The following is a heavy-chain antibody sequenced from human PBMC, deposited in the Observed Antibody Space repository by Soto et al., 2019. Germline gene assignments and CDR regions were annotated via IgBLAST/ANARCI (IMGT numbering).Heavy chain of an antibody. Sequence: SETLSLTCTVSGGSISSGGYYWSWIRQHPGKGLEWIGYIYYSGSTYHNPSLKSRVSISVDTSKNQFSLKLSSVTAADTAVYYCARHFGNYGDWAFDFWGQGTLVTVSS. CDR2: IYYSGST. J-gene: IGHJ4*02. CDR1: GGSISSGGYY. V-gene: IGHV4-31*03. CDR3: ARHFGNYGDWAFDF. D-gene: IGHD4-17*01.